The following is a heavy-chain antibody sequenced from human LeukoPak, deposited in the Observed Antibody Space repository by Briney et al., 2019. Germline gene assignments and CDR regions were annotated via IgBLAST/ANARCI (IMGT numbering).Heavy chain of an antibody. CDR1: GGTFSSYA. CDR3: ARSEVTPYYYYGMDV. V-gene: IGHV1-69*13. J-gene: IGHJ6*02. CDR2: IIPVFGTA. Sequence: SVKVSCKASGGTFSSYAISWVRQAPGQGLEWMGGIIPVFGTANYAQKFQGRVTITADESTSTAYMELSSLRSEDTAVYYCARSEVTPYYYYGMDVWGQGTTVTVSS. D-gene: IGHD4-23*01.